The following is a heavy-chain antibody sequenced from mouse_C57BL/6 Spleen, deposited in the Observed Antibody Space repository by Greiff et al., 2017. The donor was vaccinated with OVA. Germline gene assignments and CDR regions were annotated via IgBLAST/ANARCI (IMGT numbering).Heavy chain of an antibody. CDR2: IDPEDGET. J-gene: IGHJ2*01. CDR1: GFNIKDYY. Sequence: EVNLVESGAELVKPGASVKLSCTASGFNIKDYYMHWVKQRTEQGLEWIGRIDPEDGETKYAPKFQGKATITADTSSNTAYLQLSSLTSEDTAVYYCARLLTTVVAHFDYWGQGTTLTVSS. V-gene: IGHV14-2*01. D-gene: IGHD1-1*01. CDR3: ARLLTTVVAHFDY.